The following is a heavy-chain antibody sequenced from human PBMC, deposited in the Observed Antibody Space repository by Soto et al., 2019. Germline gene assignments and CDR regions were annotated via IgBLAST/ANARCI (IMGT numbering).Heavy chain of an antibody. Sequence: HPGGSLRLSCAASGFTFSSYGMHWVRQAPGKGLEWVAVISYDGSNKYYADSVKGRFTISRDNSKNTLYLQMNSLRAEDTAVYYCAKLSDSTGANAFDIWGQGTMVTVSS. CDR2: ISYDGSNK. CDR3: AKLSDSTGANAFDI. V-gene: IGHV3-30*18. D-gene: IGHD3-22*01. J-gene: IGHJ3*02. CDR1: GFTFSSYG.